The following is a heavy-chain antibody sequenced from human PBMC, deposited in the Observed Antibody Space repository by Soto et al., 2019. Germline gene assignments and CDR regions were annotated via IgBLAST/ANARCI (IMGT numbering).Heavy chain of an antibody. V-gene: IGHV4-34*01. D-gene: IGHD2-2*01. Sequence: PSETLSLTCAVYGGSFSGYYWSWIRKPPGKGLEWIGEINHSGSTNYNPSLKSRVTISVDTSKNQFSLKLSSVTAADTAVYYCARGMGYCSSTSCSINWFDPWGQGTLVTVS. CDR3: ARGMGYCSSTSCSINWFDP. CDR1: GGSFSGYY. CDR2: INHSGST. J-gene: IGHJ5*02.